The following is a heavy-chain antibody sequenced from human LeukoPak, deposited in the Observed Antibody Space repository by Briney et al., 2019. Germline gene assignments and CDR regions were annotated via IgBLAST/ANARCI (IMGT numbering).Heavy chain of an antibody. CDR1: GYTFVGYY. J-gene: IGHJ4*02. D-gene: IGHD5-12*01. CDR3: AKEYSASEH. V-gene: IGHV1-2*02. CDR2: IDPYTGNT. Sequence: ASVKVSCKASGYTFVGYYLHWVRQAPGQGLEWMAWIDPYTGNTHYAQKFQGRITVTRDTSVSTTYMELSWLTSDDTARYYCAKEYSASEHWGQGTLVTVSS.